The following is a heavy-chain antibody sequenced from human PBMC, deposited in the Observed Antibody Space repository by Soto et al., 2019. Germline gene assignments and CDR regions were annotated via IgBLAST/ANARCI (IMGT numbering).Heavy chain of an antibody. D-gene: IGHD3-10*01. CDR1: GFIVSSNY. CDR3: ARASTYGSPWYYGMDV. J-gene: IGHJ6*02. Sequence: EVQLVDSGGGLVQPGRSLRLSCTASGFIVSSNYMSWVRQGPGKGLEWVSVIYSGGSTYYADSVKGRFTISRDNSKNTLYLQMNSLRAEDTAVYYCARASTYGSPWYYGMDVWGQGTTVTVSS. CDR2: IYSGGST. V-gene: IGHV3-53*01.